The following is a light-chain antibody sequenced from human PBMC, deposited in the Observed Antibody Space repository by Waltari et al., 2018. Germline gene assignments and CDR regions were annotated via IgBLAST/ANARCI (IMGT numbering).Light chain of an antibody. CDR3: CSYAGSYAVV. CDR2: DVS. J-gene: IGLJ2*01. Sequence: QSALTQPRSVSGSPGQLVTISCTGTSSDVGGYTYVSWYQQHPGKAPKLMIYDVSKRPSGVPDRFSGSKSGNTASLTISGLQAEDEADYYCCSYAGSYAVVFGGGTKLTVL. V-gene: IGLV2-11*01. CDR1: SSDVGGYTY.